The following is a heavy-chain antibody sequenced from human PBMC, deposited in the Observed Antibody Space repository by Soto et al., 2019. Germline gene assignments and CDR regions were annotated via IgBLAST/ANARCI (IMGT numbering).Heavy chain of an antibody. CDR3: ARDLVAVSGGVYSRSSGGYFFDF. D-gene: IGHD6-6*01. J-gene: IGHJ4*02. CDR2: ISNSGRTL. V-gene: IGHV3-11*01. Sequence: QVQLVESGGGLVKPGGSLRLSCAASGFTFSDYYMSWIRQAPGKGLEWVSYISNSGRTLYYADSMKGRLTISRDNAKNSLFLQMNSLRSEDTAVYYCARDLVAVSGGVYSRSSGGYFFDFWGQGTLVTVSS. CDR1: GFTFSDYY.